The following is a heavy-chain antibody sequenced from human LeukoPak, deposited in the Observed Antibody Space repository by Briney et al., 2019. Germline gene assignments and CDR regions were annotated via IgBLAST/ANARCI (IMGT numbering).Heavy chain of an antibody. CDR3: ASPGTMVTIRNAFDI. V-gene: IGHV3-74*01. Sequence: GGSLRLSCAASGFTFSSYWMHWVRQAPGKGLVWVSRINSDGSSTSYADSVKGRFTISRDNAKDTLYLQMNSLRAEDTAVYYCASPGTMVTIRNAFDIWGQGTMVTVSS. CDR2: INSDGSST. CDR1: GFTFSSYW. D-gene: IGHD4-17*01. J-gene: IGHJ3*02.